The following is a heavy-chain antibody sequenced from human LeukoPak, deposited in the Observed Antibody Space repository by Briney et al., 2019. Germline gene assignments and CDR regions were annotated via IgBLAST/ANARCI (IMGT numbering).Heavy chain of an antibody. D-gene: IGHD3-9*01. V-gene: IGHV1-2*06. CDR3: ARDQGILRYFLF. Sequence: ASVKVSCKASGYTFTGYYMHWVRQAPGQGLEWMGRINPNSGGTNYAQKFQGRVTITRDTSASTAYMELSSLRSEDTAVYYCARDQGILRYFLFWGQGTLVTVSS. CDR2: INPNSGGT. J-gene: IGHJ4*02. CDR1: GYTFTGYY.